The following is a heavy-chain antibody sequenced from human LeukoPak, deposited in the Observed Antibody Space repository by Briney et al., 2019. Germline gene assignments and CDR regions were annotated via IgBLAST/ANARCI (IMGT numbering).Heavy chain of an antibody. V-gene: IGHV3-7*01. CDR3: ARGPYDSSGYYRY. Sequence: GGSLRLSCAVSGFTFSSYWMNWVRQAPGKGLERVASIRQDGGEKSYVDSVKGRFTISRDNTIDSLYLQMSSLRAEDTAVYYCARGPYDSSGYYRYWGQGTLVTVSS. J-gene: IGHJ4*02. CDR2: IRQDGGEK. CDR1: GFTFSSYW. D-gene: IGHD3-22*01.